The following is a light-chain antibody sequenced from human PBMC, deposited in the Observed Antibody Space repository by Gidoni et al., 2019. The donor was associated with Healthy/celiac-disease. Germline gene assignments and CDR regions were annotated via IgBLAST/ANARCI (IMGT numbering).Light chain of an antibody. Sequence: DIQMTQSPSSLSASVGDRVTITCRASQSISSSLNWYQQKPGKAPKLLIYAASSLQSGVPSRFSGSGSGTDFTLNIRSLQPEDFATYYCQQSYSTLWTFGKGTKVESK. V-gene: IGKV1-39*01. CDR1: QSISSS. J-gene: IGKJ1*01. CDR2: AAS. CDR3: QQSYSTLWT.